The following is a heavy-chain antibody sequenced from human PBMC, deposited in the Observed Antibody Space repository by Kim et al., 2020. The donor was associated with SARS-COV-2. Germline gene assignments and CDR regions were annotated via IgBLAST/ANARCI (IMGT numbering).Heavy chain of an antibody. Sequence: GGSLRLSCAASGFTFSSYWMHWVRQAPGKGLVWVSRINSDGSSTSYADSVKGRFTISRDNAKNTLYLQMNSLRAEDTAVYYCARDGPYDILTDYYYYGMDVWGQGTTVTVSS. J-gene: IGHJ6*02. D-gene: IGHD3-9*01. CDR2: INSDGSST. CDR1: GFTFSSYW. V-gene: IGHV3-74*01. CDR3: ARDGPYDILTDYYYYGMDV.